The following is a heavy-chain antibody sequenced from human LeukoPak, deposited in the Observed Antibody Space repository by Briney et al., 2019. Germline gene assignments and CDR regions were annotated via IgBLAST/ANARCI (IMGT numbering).Heavy chain of an antibody. CDR1: GFTFSTYS. CDR2: ISSSSSYI. D-gene: IGHD6-13*01. V-gene: IGHV3-21*01. CDR3: ARDEAQQLVFLGEELFDY. Sequence: GGSLRLSCAASGFTFSTYSMNWVRQAPGKGLEWVSSISSSSSYIYYADSVKGRFTISRDNAKNSVYPQMNSLRAEDTAVYYCARDEAQQLVFLGEELFDYWGQGTLVTVSS. J-gene: IGHJ4*02.